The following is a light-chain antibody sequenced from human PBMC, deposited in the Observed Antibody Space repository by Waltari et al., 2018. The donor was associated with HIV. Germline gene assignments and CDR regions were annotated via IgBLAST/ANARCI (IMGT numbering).Light chain of an antibody. Sequence: DIQMTQSPSSLSASVGYRVTITCRASQSITSYLNWYQQKPGKAPKLLICAASSLQSEVPSRFSGSGSGTDFTLTISSLQPEDFATYYCKQSYSPPGLTFGGGTKVEIK. CDR1: QSITSY. J-gene: IGKJ4*01. CDR2: AAS. V-gene: IGKV1-39*01. CDR3: KQSYSPPGLT.